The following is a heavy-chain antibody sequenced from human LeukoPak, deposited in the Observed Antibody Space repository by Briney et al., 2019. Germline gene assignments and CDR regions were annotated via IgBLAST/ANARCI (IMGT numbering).Heavy chain of an antibody. Sequence: PGGSLRLSCAASGLIFSKYWMTWVRQAPGKGLEWVASIKPDGSEKYYLDSVKGRFTISRDNAKNSLYLQMNSLRAEDTAVYYCARADSYGVDYWGQGTLVTVSS. J-gene: IGHJ4*02. CDR3: ARADSYGVDY. D-gene: IGHD5-18*01. V-gene: IGHV3-7*01. CDR1: GLIFSKYW. CDR2: IKPDGSEK.